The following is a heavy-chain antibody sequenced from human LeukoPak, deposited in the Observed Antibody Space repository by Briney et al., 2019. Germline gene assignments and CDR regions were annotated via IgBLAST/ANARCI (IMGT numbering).Heavy chain of an antibody. CDR2: IKSKTDGGTT. CDR3: TTDPPNYDSSGYYYLYADY. CDR1: GFTFSNAW. J-gene: IGHJ4*02. D-gene: IGHD3-22*01. Sequence: GGSLRLSCAASGFTFSNAWMSWVRQAPGKGLEWVGRIKSKTDGGTTDYAAPVKGGFTISRDDSKNTLYLQMNSLKTEDTAVYYCTTDPPNYDSSGYYYLYADYWGQGTLVTVSS. V-gene: IGHV3-15*01.